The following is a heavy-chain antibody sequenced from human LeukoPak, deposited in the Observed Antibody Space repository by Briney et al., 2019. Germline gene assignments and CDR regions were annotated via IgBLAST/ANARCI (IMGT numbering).Heavy chain of an antibody. Sequence: SETLSLTCTASGDSITNYYWSWIRQPPGKGLEWIAYISYSGSTKYSPSLESRVTISVDTSKNQFSLNLNSVTAADTAVYYCARVGRGDHTWGSYSFDHWGQGALVTVSS. CDR3: ARVGRGDHTWGSYSFDH. V-gene: IGHV4-59*01. J-gene: IGHJ4*02. D-gene: IGHD1-26*01. CDR2: ISYSGST. CDR1: GDSITNYY.